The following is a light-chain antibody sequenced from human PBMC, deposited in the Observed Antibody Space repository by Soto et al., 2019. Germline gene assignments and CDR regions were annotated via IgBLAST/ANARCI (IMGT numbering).Light chain of an antibody. CDR2: WAS. Sequence: DIVLTQSPDSLAVSLGERATLNCRSSQTVLNNSNRKNFLAWYQHKPGQPPKLLFYWASTREFGVPARFSGSGSGTDFTLTISGLQAEDVGVYYCQQYYSLPYTFGQGTKVEI. CDR1: QTVLNNSNRKNF. J-gene: IGKJ2*01. V-gene: IGKV4-1*01. CDR3: QQYYSLPYT.